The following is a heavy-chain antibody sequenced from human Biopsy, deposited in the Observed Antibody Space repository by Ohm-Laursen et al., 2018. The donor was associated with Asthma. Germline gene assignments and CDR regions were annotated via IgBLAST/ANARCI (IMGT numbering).Heavy chain of an antibody. J-gene: IGHJ6*02. V-gene: IGHV4-34*01. CDR3: ASGPQWSGLDI. Sequence: SDTLSLTCALNRGPFRGYVWAWIRQPPGKGLEWIGEIPQGGATTVNPSLKIRVTISMDPSKSQLYLSLRSLTAADTAVYYCASGPQWSGLDIWGQGTTVTVSS. D-gene: IGHD2-8*01. CDR2: IPQGGAT. CDR1: RGPFRGYV.